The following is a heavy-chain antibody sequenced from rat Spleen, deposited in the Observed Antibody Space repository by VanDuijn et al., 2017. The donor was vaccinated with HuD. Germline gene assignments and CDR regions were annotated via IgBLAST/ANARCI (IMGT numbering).Heavy chain of an antibody. V-gene: IGHV5-25*01. D-gene: IGHD1-1*01. Sequence: EVQLVESDGGLVQPGGSLKLSCVASGFTFSDYYMAWVRQAPTKGLEWVETISTSGGSNYYGDSVKGRFTTSRDNAKSTLYLQMNSLRSEDTATYYWARHFDYYSGGLDYWGQGVMVTVSS. CDR2: ISTSGGSN. J-gene: IGHJ2*01. CDR1: GFTFSDYY. CDR3: ARHFDYYSGGLDY.